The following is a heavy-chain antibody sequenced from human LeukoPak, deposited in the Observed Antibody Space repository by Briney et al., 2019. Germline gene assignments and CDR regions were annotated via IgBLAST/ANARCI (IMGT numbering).Heavy chain of an antibody. J-gene: IGHJ3*02. Sequence: GSVKVSCKASGYTFTSYGISWVRQAPGQGLEWMGWISAYNGNTNYAQKLQGRVTMTTDTSTSTAYMELRSLRSDDTAVYYCASGYDRHDAFDIWGQGTMVTVSS. D-gene: IGHD5-12*01. CDR3: ASGYDRHDAFDI. V-gene: IGHV1-18*01. CDR2: ISAYNGNT. CDR1: GYTFTSYG.